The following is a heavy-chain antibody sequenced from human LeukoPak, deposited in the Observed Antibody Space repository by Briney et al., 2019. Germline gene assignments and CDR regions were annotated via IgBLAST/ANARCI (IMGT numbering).Heavy chain of an antibody. V-gene: IGHV3-33*01. D-gene: IGHD6-19*01. CDR3: ARDAHSSGWYGSWFGP. CDR2: IWYDGSNK. J-gene: IGHJ5*02. CDR1: GFTFSSYG. Sequence: GGSLRLSCAASGFTFSSYGMHWVRQAPGKGLEWVAVIWYDGSNKYYADSVKGRFTISRDNSKNTLYLQMNSLRAEGTAVYYCARDAHSSGWYGSWFGPWGQGTLVTVSS.